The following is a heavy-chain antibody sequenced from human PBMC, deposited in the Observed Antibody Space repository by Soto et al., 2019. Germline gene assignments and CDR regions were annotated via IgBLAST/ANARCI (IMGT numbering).Heavy chain of an antibody. CDR1: GYTFTSYA. D-gene: IGHD5-18*01. V-gene: IGHV7-4-1*01. J-gene: IGHJ6*02. CDR3: ARDSLLPLDTAMVREEFYYYYYGMDV. CDR2: INTNTGNP. Sequence: ASVKVSCKASGYTFTSYAMNWVRQAPGQGLEWMGWINTNTGNPTYAQGLTGRFVFSLDTSVSTAYLQICSLKAEDTAVYYCARDSLLPLDTAMVREEFYYYYYGMDVWGQGTTVTVSS.